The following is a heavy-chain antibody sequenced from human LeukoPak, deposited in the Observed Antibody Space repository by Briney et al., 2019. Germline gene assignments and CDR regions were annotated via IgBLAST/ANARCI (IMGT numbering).Heavy chain of an antibody. J-gene: IGHJ4*02. CDR3: ARDLSRYDNSGCAY. V-gene: IGHV1-46*01. Sequence: ASVKVSCKASGYTFTGYYIHWVRQAPGQGLEWMGVINPSGGSTTYAQKFQGRVTMTRYMSTSTVFMELTSLRSEDTAVYYCARDLSRYDNSGCAYWGQGTLVTVSS. D-gene: IGHD3-22*01. CDR2: INPSGGST. CDR1: GYTFTGYY.